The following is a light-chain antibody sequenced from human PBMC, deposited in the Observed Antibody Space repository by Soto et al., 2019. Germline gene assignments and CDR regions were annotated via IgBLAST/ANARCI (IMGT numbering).Light chain of an antibody. CDR2: EVS. CDR1: SSDVGAYNY. Sequence: QSALTQPPSASGSPGQSVTISCTGTSSDVGAYNYVSWYQQHPGKAPKLMIYEVSKRPSGVPDRFSGSKSGNTASLTVSGLLAEDEADYYCSSYASSNNFFGTGTKVTVL. J-gene: IGLJ1*01. V-gene: IGLV2-8*01. CDR3: SSYASSNNF.